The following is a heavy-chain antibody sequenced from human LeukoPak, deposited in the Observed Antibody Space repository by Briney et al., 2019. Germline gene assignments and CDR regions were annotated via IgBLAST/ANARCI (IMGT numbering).Heavy chain of an antibody. V-gene: IGHV5-51*01. CDR1: GYSFTSYW. D-gene: IGHD1-7*01. Sequence: GESPKISCKGSGYSFTSYWIGWVRQMPGKGLEWMGVIYGADYTTIYSPPFHGQITISADKSISIAYLQWTSLKASDTAMYYCARRPAGTRTFDYWGQGALVTVSS. CDR2: IYGADYTT. J-gene: IGHJ4*02. CDR3: ARRPAGTRTFDY.